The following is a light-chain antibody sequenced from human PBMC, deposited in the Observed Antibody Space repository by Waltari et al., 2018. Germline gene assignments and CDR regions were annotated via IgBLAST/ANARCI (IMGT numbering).Light chain of an antibody. CDR3: AAWDDSLSTVV. J-gene: IGLJ2*01. V-gene: IGLV1-47*01. CDR1: RSNLGRNY. Sequence: QSVLTQPPSASGPPGPRCTIPRSRRRSNLGRNYVSWYQQLPGTTPKLLIYRNNQRPSGVPDRLSGSKSGTSASLAISGLRSEDEADYYCAAWDDSLSTVVFGGGTKLTVL. CDR2: RNN.